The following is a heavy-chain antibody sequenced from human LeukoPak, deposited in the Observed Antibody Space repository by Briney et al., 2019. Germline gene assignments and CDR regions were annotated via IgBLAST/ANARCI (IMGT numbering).Heavy chain of an antibody. CDR2: INPSGGST. V-gene: IGHV1-46*01. Sequence: GASVKVSFKASGYTFTGYYMHWVRQAPGQGLAWMGWINPSGGSTSYAQKFQGRVSMTRDTSTSTIYMELSSLRSEDTAIYYCTKAAVAGKAYYYYMDVWGKGTTVTVSS. CDR3: TKAAVAGKAYYYYMDV. D-gene: IGHD6-19*01. CDR1: GYTFTGYY. J-gene: IGHJ6*03.